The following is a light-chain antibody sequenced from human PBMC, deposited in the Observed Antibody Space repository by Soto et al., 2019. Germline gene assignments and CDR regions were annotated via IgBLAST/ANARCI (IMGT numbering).Light chain of an antibody. CDR1: HGVSSW. J-gene: IGKJ3*01. V-gene: IGKV1-12*01. CDR2: AAS. CDR3: QQANGFPFS. Sequence: DIQMTQSPSSVSASVGERVTITCRASHGVSSWLAWYQQKPGKAPKLLIYAASSLQGGAPSRFSGSGSGADFNLTISSLQPEDFATYYCQQANGFPFSFGRGTKMDIK.